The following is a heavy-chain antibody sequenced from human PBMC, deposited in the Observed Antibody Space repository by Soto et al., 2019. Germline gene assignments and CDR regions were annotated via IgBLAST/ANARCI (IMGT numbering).Heavy chain of an antibody. Sequence: GESLKISCKGSGYSFASHWVAWVRQVPEKGLEWIGTIYPGDSDTKYSSAFRGHVTISADTSVSTAYLQWRSLEATDSAIYYCARYSGSYWHYLDFWGQGTLVTVSS. D-gene: IGHD1-26*01. CDR2: IYPGDSDT. CDR1: GYSFASHW. V-gene: IGHV5-51*01. CDR3: ARYSGSYWHYLDF. J-gene: IGHJ4*02.